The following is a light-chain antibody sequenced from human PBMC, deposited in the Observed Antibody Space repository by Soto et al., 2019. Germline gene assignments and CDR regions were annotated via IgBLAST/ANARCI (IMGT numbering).Light chain of an antibody. Sequence: EIVLTQSPATLSLSPGERATLSCRASQGVFSNLAWYQQKPGQAPRLLIYGASTRASAIPARFSGRGSGTDFNLTISRLQSEDFAVYFCHQYHNWPRTFGKGTKVDVK. CDR2: GAS. J-gene: IGKJ1*01. CDR1: QGVFSN. V-gene: IGKV3D-15*01. CDR3: HQYHNWPRT.